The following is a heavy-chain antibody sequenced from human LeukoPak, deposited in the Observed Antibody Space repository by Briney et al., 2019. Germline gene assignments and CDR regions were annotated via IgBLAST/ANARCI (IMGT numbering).Heavy chain of an antibody. D-gene: IGHD6-19*01. CDR1: GGSISSYY. V-gene: IGHV4-59*01. J-gene: IGHJ5*02. Sequence: SETLSLTCTVSGGSISSYYWSWIRQPPGKGLEWIGYIYYSGSTNYNPSLKSRVTISVDTSKNQFPLKLSSVTAADTAVYYCARENLQKQWLVQDRWWFDPWGQGTLVTVSS. CDR3: ARENLQKQWLVQDRWWFDP. CDR2: IYYSGST.